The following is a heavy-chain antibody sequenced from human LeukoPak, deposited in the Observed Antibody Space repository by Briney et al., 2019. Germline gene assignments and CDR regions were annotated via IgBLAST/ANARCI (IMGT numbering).Heavy chain of an antibody. Sequence: SETLSLTCTVSGYSISSGYYWGWIRQPPGKGLEWIGSIYHSGSTYYNPSLKGRVTISVDTSKNQFSLKLSSVTAADTAVYYCARGYSYGYSSYYYYIDVWGKGTTVTISS. J-gene: IGHJ6*03. V-gene: IGHV4-38-2*02. CDR3: ARGYSYGYSSYYYYIDV. CDR2: IYHSGST. CDR1: GYSISSGYY. D-gene: IGHD5-18*01.